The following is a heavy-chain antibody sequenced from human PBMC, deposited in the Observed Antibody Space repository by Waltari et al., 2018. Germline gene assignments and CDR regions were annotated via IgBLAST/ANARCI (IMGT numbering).Heavy chain of an antibody. Sequence: EVQLVESGGGLVQPGGSLRLSCVTSGFKFRDFWINWFRQAPGRGMELVANSRQDGVIKNYLDSVKGRFTVSRDNAENSLFLQLNSLTAEDTALYYCARDVPNSGRGGFDFRGHGTMVTVSS. CDR1: GFKFRDFW. D-gene: IGHD3-10*01. CDR2: SRQDGVIK. CDR3: ARDVPNSGRGGFDF. J-gene: IGHJ3*01. V-gene: IGHV3-7*01.